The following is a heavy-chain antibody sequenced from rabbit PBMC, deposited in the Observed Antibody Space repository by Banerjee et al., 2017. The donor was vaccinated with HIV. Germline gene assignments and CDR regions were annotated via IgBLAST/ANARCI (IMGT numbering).Heavy chain of an antibody. CDR3: ARNDDYGDYAFTL. CDR2: IYTGTDNT. D-gene: IGHD2-1*01. Sequence: QSLEESGGDLVKPGASLTLTCTASGFSFSSSYYMCWVRQAPGKGLEWIGCIYTGTDNTDYASWAKGRFTISRSTSLNTVTLQMTSLTAADTATYFCARNDDYGDYAFTLWGPGTLVTVS. J-gene: IGHJ4*01. V-gene: IGHV1S40*01. CDR1: GFSFSSSYY.